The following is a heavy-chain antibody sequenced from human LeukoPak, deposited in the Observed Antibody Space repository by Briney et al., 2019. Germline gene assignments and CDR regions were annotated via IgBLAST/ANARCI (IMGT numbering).Heavy chain of an antibody. D-gene: IGHD3-10*01. V-gene: IGHV4-4*07. CDR1: VGSISSYY. CDR3: ARGVYYGSGSYYAGSAFDI. J-gene: IGHJ3*02. Sequence: SETLSLTCTVSVGSISSYYWSWIRHPAGKGLEWIGRIYTSGSTNYNPSLKSRVTMSVDTSKNQFSLKLSSVTAADTAVYYCARGVYYGSGSYYAGSAFDIWGQGTMVTVSS. CDR2: IYTSGST.